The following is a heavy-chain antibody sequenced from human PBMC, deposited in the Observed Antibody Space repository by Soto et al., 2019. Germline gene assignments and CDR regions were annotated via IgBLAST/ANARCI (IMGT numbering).Heavy chain of an antibody. D-gene: IGHD3-3*01. J-gene: IGHJ5*02. CDR1: GGSISSGDYY. V-gene: IGHV4-31*03. CDR2: IYYSGST. CDR3: ARWWSGSRQGFDP. Sequence: QVQLQESGPGLVKPSQTLSLTCTVSGGSISSGDYYWSWIRQHPGKGLEWIGYIYYSGSTYYNPSLQSRVTISVDTSKTRFSLKLSSVTAADTAVYYCARWWSGSRQGFDPWGQGTLVTVSS.